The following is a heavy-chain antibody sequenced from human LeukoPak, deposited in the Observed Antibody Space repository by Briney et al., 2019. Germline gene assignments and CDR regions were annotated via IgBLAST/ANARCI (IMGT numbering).Heavy chain of an antibody. V-gene: IGHV3-21*01. CDR1: GFTFSSYS. CDR3: AELGITMIGGV. CDR2: ISSSSSYI. J-gene: IGHJ6*04. Sequence: GGSLRLSCAASGFTFSSYSMNRVRQAPGKGLEWVSSISSSSSYIYYADSVKGRFTTSRDNAKNSLYLQMNSLRAEDTAVYYCAELGITMIGGVWGKGTTVTISS. D-gene: IGHD3-10*02.